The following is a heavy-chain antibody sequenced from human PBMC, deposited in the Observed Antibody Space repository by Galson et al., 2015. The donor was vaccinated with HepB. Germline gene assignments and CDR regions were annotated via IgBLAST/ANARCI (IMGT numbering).Heavy chain of an antibody. Sequence: SLRLSCAASGFSFTRYAMTWVRQAPGKGLEWVSSITSSGGNSYYIDSVKVRFTVSRDNSKNTLLLQLNSLRAEDTAMYFFPKDGIMVANNPYPFHHWGQGTLVTVSS. CDR3: PKDGIMVANNPYPFHH. V-gene: IGHV3-23*01. D-gene: IGHD1-14*01. CDR1: GFSFTRYA. CDR2: ITSSGGNS. J-gene: IGHJ1*01.